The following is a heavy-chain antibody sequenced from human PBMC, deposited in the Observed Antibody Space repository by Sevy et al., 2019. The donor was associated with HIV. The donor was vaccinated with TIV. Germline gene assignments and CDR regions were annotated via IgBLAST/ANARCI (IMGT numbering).Heavy chain of an antibody. CDR2: ISSSSSYI. CDR1: GFTFSSYS. J-gene: IGHJ4*02. Sequence: GGCLRLSCAASGFTFSSYSMNWVRQAPGKGLEWVSSISSSSSYIYYADSVKGRFTISRDNAKNSLYLHMNSLRAEDTAVYYCARDPHSSSWPYYFDYWGQGTLVTVSS. V-gene: IGHV3-21*01. D-gene: IGHD6-13*01. CDR3: ARDPHSSSWPYYFDY.